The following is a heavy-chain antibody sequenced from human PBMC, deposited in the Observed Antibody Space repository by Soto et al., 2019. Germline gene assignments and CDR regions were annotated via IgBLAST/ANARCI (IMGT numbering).Heavy chain of an antibody. CDR3: ALDYCGRGFSYYGMDV. Sequence: QVQLVQSGAEVKKPGSSVKVSCKASGGTFNIYGFNWVRQAPGQGLEWMGGIIPIIGAPNYAQKFQDRVTITADEASNTASLELSSLRSEDTAVYYCALDYCGRGFSYYGMDVWGQGTTVTVSS. CDR1: GGTFNIYG. D-gene: IGHD1-1*01. J-gene: IGHJ6*02. V-gene: IGHV1-69*01. CDR2: IIPIIGAP.